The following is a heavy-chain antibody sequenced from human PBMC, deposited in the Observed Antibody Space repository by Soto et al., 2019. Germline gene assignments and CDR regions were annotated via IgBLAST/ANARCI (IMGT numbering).Heavy chain of an antibody. J-gene: IGHJ2*01. CDR3: AKAPGWYFDL. Sequence: QVQLVESGGGVVQPERSLRLSCTASGFTFSNYGMHWVRQAPGKGLEWVAVISYDGSNKYYADSVKGRFTISRDNSKKTLYLQMNSLTAEDTAVYYCAKAPGWYFDLWGRGTLVTVSS. D-gene: IGHD7-27*01. CDR1: GFTFSNYG. V-gene: IGHV3-30*18. CDR2: ISYDGSNK.